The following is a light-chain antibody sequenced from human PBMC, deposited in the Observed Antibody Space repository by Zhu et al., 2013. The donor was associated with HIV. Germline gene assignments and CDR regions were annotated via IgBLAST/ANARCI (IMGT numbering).Light chain of an antibody. CDR1: QSVSSN. V-gene: IGKV3-20*01. CDR2: GAS. CDR3: QHYEIDTIT. J-gene: IGKJ2*01. Sequence: EIVLTQSPATLSLSPGERATLSCRASQSVSSNLAWYQQKPGQAPRLLIYGASSRATGIPDRFSGSGSGAEFTLTISSLQPDDFATYYCQHYEIDTITFGQGTKLDIK.